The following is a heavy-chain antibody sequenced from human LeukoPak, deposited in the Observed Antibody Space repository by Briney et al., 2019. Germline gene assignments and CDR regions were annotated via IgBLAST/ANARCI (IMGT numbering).Heavy chain of an antibody. J-gene: IGHJ4*02. Sequence: PSETLSLTCAVSGGSISSSNWWSWVRQPPGKGLEWIGEIYHTGGTNYNPSLKSRVTMLVDKSKNQFSLKLTSVTAADTAVYYCARVSGSFATRFDYWGQGTLVTVSS. CDR1: GGSISSSNW. V-gene: IGHV4-4*02. CDR3: ARVSGSFATRFDY. D-gene: IGHD1-26*01. CDR2: IYHTGGT.